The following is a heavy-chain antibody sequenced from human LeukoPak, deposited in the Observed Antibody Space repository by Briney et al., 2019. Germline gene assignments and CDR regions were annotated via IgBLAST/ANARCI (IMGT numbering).Heavy chain of an antibody. CDR3: ARVGTYTYGDYYFDY. D-gene: IGHD4-17*01. CDR2: ISAYNGNT. V-gene: IGHV1-18*01. J-gene: IGHJ4*02. CDR1: GYTFTSYG. Sequence: ASVKVSCKASGYTFTSYGISWVRQAPGQGLEWMGWISAYNGNTNYAQKLQARVTMTTDTSTSTAYMELRSLRSDDTAVYYCARVGTYTYGDYYFDYWGQGTLVTVSS.